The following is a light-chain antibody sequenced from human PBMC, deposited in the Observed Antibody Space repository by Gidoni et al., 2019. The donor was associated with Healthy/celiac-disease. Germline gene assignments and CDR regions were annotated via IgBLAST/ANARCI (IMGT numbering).Light chain of an antibody. CDR3: AAWDDSLNGWV. CDR2: EK. Sequence: QSVLTQPPSVSEAPRQRVTISFSGSSSNIGNSALNWYQQVPEKRRPSGVSDRFSGSNSGTSASLAISGLQSEDEADYYCAAWDDSLNGWVFGGGTKLTVL. CDR1: SSNIGNSA. V-gene: IGLV1-36*01. J-gene: IGLJ3*02.